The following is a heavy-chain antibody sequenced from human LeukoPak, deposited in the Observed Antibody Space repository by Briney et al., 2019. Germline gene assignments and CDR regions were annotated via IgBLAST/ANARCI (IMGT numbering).Heavy chain of an antibody. D-gene: IGHD3-16*02. V-gene: IGHV1-8*02. CDR1: GYTFTSYD. J-gene: IGHJ4*02. Sequence: GASVKVSCKASGYTFTSYDINWVRQATGQGLEWMGWMNPNSGNTGYAQKFQGRVTMTRDTSTSTVYMELSSLRSEDTAVYYCARALRLGELSFDYWGQGTLVTVSS. CDR2: MNPNSGNT. CDR3: ARALRLGELSFDY.